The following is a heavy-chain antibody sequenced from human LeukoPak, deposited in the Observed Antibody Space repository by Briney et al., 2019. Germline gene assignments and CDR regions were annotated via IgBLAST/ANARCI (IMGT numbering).Heavy chain of an antibody. J-gene: IGHJ5*02. V-gene: IGHV4-39*01. CDR1: GGSISSSSYY. CDR3: ARNSPAYIVVVPAASKGWFDP. D-gene: IGHD2-2*01. CDR2: IYYSGST. Sequence: SETLSLTCTVSGGSISSSSYYWGWIRQPPGKGLEWIGSIYYSGSTYYNPSLKSRVTISVDTSKNQFSLKLSSVTAADTAVYYCARNSPAYIVVVPAASKGWFDPWGQGTLVTVSS.